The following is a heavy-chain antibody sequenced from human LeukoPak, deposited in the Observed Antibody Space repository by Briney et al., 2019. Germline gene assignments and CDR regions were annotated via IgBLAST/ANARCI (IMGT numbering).Heavy chain of an antibody. CDR1: GFTVSSNY. D-gene: IGHD3-10*01. CDR3: ARGDYYGSGSYYTGLDY. Sequence: GGSLRLSCAASGFTVSSNYMSWVRQAPGKGLEWVSVIYSGGSTYYADSVKGRFTTSRDNSKNTLYLQMNSLRAEDTAVYYCARGDYYGSGSYYTGLDYWGQGTLVTVSS. CDR2: IYSGGST. V-gene: IGHV3-66*01. J-gene: IGHJ4*02.